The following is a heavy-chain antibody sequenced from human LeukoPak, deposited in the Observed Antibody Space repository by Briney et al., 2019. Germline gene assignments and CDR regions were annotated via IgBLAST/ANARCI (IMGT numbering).Heavy chain of an antibody. D-gene: IGHD3-16*01. CDR1: GGSINNYY. Sequence: SETLSLTCTVPGGSINNYYWSWLRQPPGKGLEWIGYISYSGSTNYSPSLKSRVTILVDTSKNQFSLKLSSVTAADTAVFYCARFGSDGYGYKYYFDNWGQGALVTVSS. CDR2: ISYSGST. CDR3: ARFGSDGYGYKYYFDN. J-gene: IGHJ4*02. V-gene: IGHV4-59*08.